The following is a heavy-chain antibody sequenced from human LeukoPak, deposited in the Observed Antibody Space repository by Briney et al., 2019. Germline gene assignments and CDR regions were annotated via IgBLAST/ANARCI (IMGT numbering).Heavy chain of an antibody. Sequence: GSLRLSCAASGFTFSSYAMSWVRQAPGKGLEWVSAISGSGGSTYYADSVKGRFTISRDNSKNTLYLQMNSLRAEDTAVYYCAKDSHFYDYVWGSYSNYFDYWAREPWSPSPQ. CDR1: GFTFSSYA. CDR3: AKDSHFYDYVWGSYSNYFDY. D-gene: IGHD3-16*01. CDR2: ISGSGGST. J-gene: IGHJ4*02. V-gene: IGHV3-23*01.